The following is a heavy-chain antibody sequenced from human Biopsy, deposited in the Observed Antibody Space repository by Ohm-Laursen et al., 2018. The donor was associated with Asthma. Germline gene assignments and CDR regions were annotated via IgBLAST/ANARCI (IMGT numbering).Heavy chain of an antibody. J-gene: IGHJ3*02. CDR3: ARTYFDFSTGQVHDAFAM. D-gene: IGHD3-3*01. Sequence: SVKVSCKASGYTFINYAIHWVRQAPGQRLEWMGWINAGNGNTKYSQKFQGRVTITRDTSASTAYMDLSSLRSEDTAVYYCARTYFDFSTGQVHDAFAMWGQGTMVTVSS. CDR2: INAGNGNT. CDR1: GYTFINYA. V-gene: IGHV1-3*01.